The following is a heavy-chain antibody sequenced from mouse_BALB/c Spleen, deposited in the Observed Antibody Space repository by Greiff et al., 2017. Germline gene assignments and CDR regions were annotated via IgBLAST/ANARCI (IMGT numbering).Heavy chain of an antibody. CDR2: ISYSGST. CDR3: ATSYGSSYDWFAY. Sequence: EVQLVESGPGLVKPSQSLSLTCTVTGYSITSDYAWNWIRQFPGNKLEWMGYISYSGSTSYNPSLKSRITITRDTSKNQFFLQLNSVTTEDTASYFCATSYGSSYDWFAYWGQGTLVTVSA. D-gene: IGHD1-1*01. CDR1: GYSITSDYA. J-gene: IGHJ3*01. V-gene: IGHV3-2*02.